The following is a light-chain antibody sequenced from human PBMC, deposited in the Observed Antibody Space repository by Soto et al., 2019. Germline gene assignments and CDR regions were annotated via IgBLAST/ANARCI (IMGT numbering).Light chain of an antibody. J-gene: IGKJ1*01. CDR3: QQYDGSSRT. V-gene: IGKV3-20*01. CDR2: GAS. CDR1: QSVSSNY. Sequence: EIELTQSPGTLSLSAGERATLSCRASQSVSSNYLAWYQQKPGQAPRLLIYGASSRATGIPDRFSGSGSGTDFTLTITRLEPEDFAVYYCQQYDGSSRTFGQGTKVEIK.